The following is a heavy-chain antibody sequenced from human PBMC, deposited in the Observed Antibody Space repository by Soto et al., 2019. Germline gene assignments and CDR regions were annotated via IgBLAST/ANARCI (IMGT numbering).Heavy chain of an antibody. CDR3: AMVVGVVVLADFDYYMDV. J-gene: IGHJ6*03. V-gene: IGHV4-34*01. Sequence: PSETLSLTCAVYGGSFSGYYWSWIRQPPGKGLEWIGEINHSGSTNYNPSLKSRVTISVDTSKNQFSLKLSSVTAADTAVYYCAMVVGVVVLADFDYYMDVWGKGTTVTVSS. CDR1: GGSFSGYY. CDR2: INHSGST. D-gene: IGHD2-15*01.